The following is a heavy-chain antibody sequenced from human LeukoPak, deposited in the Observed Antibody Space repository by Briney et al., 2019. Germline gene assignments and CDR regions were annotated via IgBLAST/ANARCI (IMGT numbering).Heavy chain of an antibody. CDR1: GGSISSGGYY. CDR3: ASFHAHRNFPAIYYFDY. D-gene: IGHD1-1*01. J-gene: IGHJ4*02. V-gene: IGHV4-31*03. Sequence: SQTLSLTCTVSGGSISSGGYYWSWIRQHPGKGLEWIGYIYYSGSTYYNPFLKSRVTISVDTSKNQFSLKLSSVTAADTAVYYCASFHAHRNFPAIYYFDYWGQGTLVTVSS. CDR2: IYYSGST.